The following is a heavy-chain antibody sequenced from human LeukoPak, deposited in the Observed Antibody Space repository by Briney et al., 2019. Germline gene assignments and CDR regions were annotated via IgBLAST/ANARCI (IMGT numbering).Heavy chain of an antibody. CDR3: AKDFRYDSSGIDY. Sequence: GRSLRLSCAASGFTFDDYAMHWVRHAPGKGLEWVSGISWNSGSIGYADSVKGRFTISRDNAKNSLYLQMNSLRAEDTALYYCAKDFRYDSSGIDYWGQGTLVTVSS. J-gene: IGHJ4*02. V-gene: IGHV3-9*01. D-gene: IGHD3-22*01. CDR1: GFTFDDYA. CDR2: ISWNSGSI.